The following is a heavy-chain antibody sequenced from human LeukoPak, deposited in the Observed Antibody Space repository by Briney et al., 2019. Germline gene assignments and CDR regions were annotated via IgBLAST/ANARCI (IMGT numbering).Heavy chain of an antibody. Sequence: PSETLSLTCTVTGASITSNGYFWSWIRQPLGKGLEGIGNIYYNGDTYYKPSLKSRVTISVDTSKRQFSLRLNSVTAADTSVYYCARRHIIVSGPDYFDYWGLGTLVTVSS. V-gene: IGHV4-39*01. CDR3: ARRHIIVSGPDYFDY. CDR2: IYYNGDT. J-gene: IGHJ4*02. CDR1: GASITSNGYF. D-gene: IGHD5/OR15-5a*01.